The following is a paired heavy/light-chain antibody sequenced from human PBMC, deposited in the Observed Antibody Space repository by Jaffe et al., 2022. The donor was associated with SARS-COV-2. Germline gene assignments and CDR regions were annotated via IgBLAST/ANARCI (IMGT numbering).Light chain of an antibody. J-gene: IGKJ4*01. Sequence: DIQMTQSPSTLSASVGDRVTITCRASQSISSWLAWYQQKPGKAPKLLIYKASSLESGVPSRFSGSGSGTEFTLTISSLQPDDFATYYCQQYNSYPFTFGGGTKVEIK. CDR1: QSISSW. CDR3: QQYNSYPFT. CDR2: KAS. V-gene: IGKV1-5*03.
Heavy chain of an antibody. CDR2: ISGSGGST. CDR3: AKVKGEVLWFGELGDGMDV. V-gene: IGHV3-23*01. J-gene: IGHJ6*02. CDR1: GFTFSSYA. Sequence: EVQLLESGGGLVQPGGSLRLSCAASGFTFSSYAMSWVRQAPGKGLEWVSAISGSGGSTYYADSVKGRFTISRDNSKNTLYLQMNSLRAEDTAVYYCAKVKGEVLWFGELGDGMDVWGQGTTVTVSS. D-gene: IGHD3-10*01.